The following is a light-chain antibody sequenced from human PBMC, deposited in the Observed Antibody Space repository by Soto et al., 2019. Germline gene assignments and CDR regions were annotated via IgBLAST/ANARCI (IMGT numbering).Light chain of an antibody. CDR2: EVR. CDR3: SSYTGSSTPV. Sequence: QSALTQPASVSGSPGQSITISCTGTISDVGGYNYVSWYQHHPGKAPKLMIYEVRNRPSGVSNRFSGSKSGNTASLTISGLQAEDEADYYFSSYTGSSTPVFGGGTKLTVL. J-gene: IGLJ3*02. V-gene: IGLV2-14*01. CDR1: ISDVGGYNY.